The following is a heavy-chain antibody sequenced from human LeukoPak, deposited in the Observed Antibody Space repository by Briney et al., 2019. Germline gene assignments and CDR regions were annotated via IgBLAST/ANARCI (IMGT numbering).Heavy chain of an antibody. CDR2: INPNSGGT. D-gene: IGHD2-2*01. CDR1: GYTFTGYY. Sequence: ASVKVSCKASGYTFTGYYMHRVRQAPGQGLEWMGWINPNSGGTNYAQKFQGRVTMTRDTSISTAYMELSRLRSDDTAVYYCARDYCSSTSCTKGRFDPWGQGTLVTVSS. J-gene: IGHJ5*02. CDR3: ARDYCSSTSCTKGRFDP. V-gene: IGHV1-2*02.